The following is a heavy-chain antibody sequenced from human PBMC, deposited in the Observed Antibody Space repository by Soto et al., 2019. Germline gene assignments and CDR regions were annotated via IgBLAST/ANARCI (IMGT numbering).Heavy chain of an antibody. J-gene: IGHJ5*02. D-gene: IGHD3-22*01. CDR3: ASTGDSSGYYGYWFDP. V-gene: IGHV4-34*01. CDR2: INHSGST. CDR1: GGSFSGYY. Sequence: SETLSLTCAVYGGSFSGYYWSWIRQPPGKGLEWIGEINHSGSTNYNPSLKSRVTISVDTSKNQFSLKLSSVTTADTAVYYCASTGDSSGYYGYWFDPWGQGTLVTVSS.